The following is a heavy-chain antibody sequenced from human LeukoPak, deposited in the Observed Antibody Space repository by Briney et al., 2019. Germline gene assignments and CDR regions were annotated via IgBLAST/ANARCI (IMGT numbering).Heavy chain of an antibody. CDR3: AREGWLVPTYGMDV. CDR2: IWYDGSNK. J-gene: IGHJ6*02. Sequence: PGGSLRLSCAASGFTFSSYGMHWVRQAPGKGLEWVAVIWYDGSNKYYADSVKGRFTISRDNSKNTLYLQMNSLRAGDTAVYYCAREGWLVPTYGMDVWGQGTTVTVSS. D-gene: IGHD6-19*01. V-gene: IGHV3-33*01. CDR1: GFTFSSYG.